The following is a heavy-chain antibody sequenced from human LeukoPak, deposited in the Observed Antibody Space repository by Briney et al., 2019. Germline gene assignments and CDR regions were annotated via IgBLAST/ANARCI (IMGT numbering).Heavy chain of an antibody. D-gene: IGHD6-13*01. CDR1: GYTFTGYY. Sequence: ASVKVSCKASGYTFTGYYMHWVRQAPGQGLEWMGWINPNSGGTNYAQKFQGRVTMTRDTSISTAYMELSSLRSEDTAVYYCAKGFGSWYNWFDPWGQGTLVTVSS. V-gene: IGHV1-2*02. J-gene: IGHJ5*02. CDR3: AKGFGSWYNWFDP. CDR2: INPNSGGT.